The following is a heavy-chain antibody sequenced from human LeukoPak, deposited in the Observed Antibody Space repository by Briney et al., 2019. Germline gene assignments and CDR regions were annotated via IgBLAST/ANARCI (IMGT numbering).Heavy chain of an antibody. Sequence: ASVKVSCKASGYTFTVYFMHWLRQAPGQRLEWMGRINPNNGGTNYAQNFQGRVTMTRDTSISTAYMELSSLISDDTAVYYCASQNMEWELLAFDYWGQGTLVTVSS. CDR3: ASQNMEWELLAFDY. CDR1: GYTFTVYF. CDR2: INPNNGGT. J-gene: IGHJ4*02. D-gene: IGHD1-26*01. V-gene: IGHV1-2*06.